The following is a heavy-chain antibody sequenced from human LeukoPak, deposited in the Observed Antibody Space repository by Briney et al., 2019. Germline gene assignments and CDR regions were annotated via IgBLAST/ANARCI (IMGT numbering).Heavy chain of an antibody. D-gene: IGHD3-22*01. J-gene: IGHJ4*02. V-gene: IGHV3-48*01. Sequence: GGSLRLSCAASGFTFSFYSMNWVRQAPGKGLEWVSYISSGSSTMYYADSVRGRFTISRGNVKNSLYLQMNSLRAEDTALYYCARSRHSYDSSGFPHYWGQGTLVTVSS. CDR1: GFTFSFYS. CDR2: ISSGSSTM. CDR3: ARSRHSYDSSGFPHY.